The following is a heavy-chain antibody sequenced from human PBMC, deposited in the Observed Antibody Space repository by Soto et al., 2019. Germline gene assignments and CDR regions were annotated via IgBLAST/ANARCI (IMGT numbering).Heavy chain of an antibody. D-gene: IGHD2-8*01. CDR2: LSASGRT. Sequence: ETLSLTCAISGEYIGNFYWSWIRQPAGKGLESLGRLSASGRTNYSTSLQSRVTMSLERSKNRFSLRLTSVSAADTAVYFCARGMGRYFDIWGRGTLVTVSA. CDR3: ARGMGRYFDI. CDR1: GEYIGNFY. V-gene: IGHV4-4*07. J-gene: IGHJ2*01.